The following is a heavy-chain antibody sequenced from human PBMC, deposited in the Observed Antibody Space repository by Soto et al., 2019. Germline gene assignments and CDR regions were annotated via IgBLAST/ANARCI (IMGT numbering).Heavy chain of an antibody. V-gene: IGHV4-34*01. CDR3: ARLSDY. Sequence: SDTLSLTSALYGGYFSGYSWTWIRQPSGKGLEWIGEINESGSTNYNPSLKSRVTISIDTSKNQFSLKLSSVTAADSAVYYCARLSDYWGQGTLVTVSS. J-gene: IGHJ4*02. CDR2: INESGST. CDR1: GGYFSGYS.